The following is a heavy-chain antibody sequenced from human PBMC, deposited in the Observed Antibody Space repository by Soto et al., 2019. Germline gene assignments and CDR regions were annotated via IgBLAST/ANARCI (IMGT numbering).Heavy chain of an antibody. CDR2: IIPIFGTA. V-gene: IGHV1-69*13. Sequence: AASVKVSCKASGGTFSSYAISWVRQAPGQGLEWMGGIIPIFGTANYAQKFQGRVTITADESTSTAYMELSSLRSEDTAVYYCARDRAYYDSRGPVDPWGQGTLVTVSS. D-gene: IGHD3-22*01. CDR3: ARDRAYYDSRGPVDP. J-gene: IGHJ5*02. CDR1: GGTFSSYA.